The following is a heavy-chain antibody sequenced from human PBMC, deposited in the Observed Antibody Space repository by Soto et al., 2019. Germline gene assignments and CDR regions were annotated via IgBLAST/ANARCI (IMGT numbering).Heavy chain of an antibody. CDR1: GFTSSSYA. J-gene: IGHJ4*02. D-gene: IGHD6-13*01. CDR2: ISYDGSNK. CDR3: ARDGYSSSWPQYYFDY. Sequence: GGSLRLSCAASGFTSSSYAMHWVRQAPGKGLEWVAVISYDGSNKYYADSVKGRFTISRDNSKNTLYLQMNSLRAEDTAVYYCARDGYSSSWPQYYFDYWGQGTLVTVSS. V-gene: IGHV3-30-3*01.